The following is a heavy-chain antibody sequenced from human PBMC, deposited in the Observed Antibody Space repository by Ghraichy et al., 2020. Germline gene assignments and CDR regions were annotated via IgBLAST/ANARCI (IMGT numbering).Heavy chain of an antibody. CDR3: AKQRWLQLEGDWFDP. Sequence: SETLSLTFTVSGGSISSSSYYWGWIRQPPGKGLEWIGSIYYSGSTYYNPSLKSRVTISVDTSKNQFSLKLSSVTAADTAVYYCAKQRWLQLEGDWFDPWGQGTLVTVSS. CDR1: GGSISSSSYY. J-gene: IGHJ5*02. V-gene: IGHV4-39*01. CDR2: IYYSGST. D-gene: IGHD5-24*01.